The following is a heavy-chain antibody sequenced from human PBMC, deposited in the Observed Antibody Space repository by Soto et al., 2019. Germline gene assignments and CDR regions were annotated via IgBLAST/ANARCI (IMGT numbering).Heavy chain of an antibody. Sequence: PGGSLRLSCAASGFFFSNFGMHWVRQAPGKGLEWVAFISYDGNNTYYADSVKGRFTVSRDNPKNTLYLQMNSLRAEDTAVYYCAKGLQSSNWCPFDYWGQGTLVTVSS. CDR3: AKGLQSSNWCPFDY. CDR1: GFFFSNFG. D-gene: IGHD6-13*01. CDR2: ISYDGNNT. J-gene: IGHJ4*02. V-gene: IGHV3-30*18.